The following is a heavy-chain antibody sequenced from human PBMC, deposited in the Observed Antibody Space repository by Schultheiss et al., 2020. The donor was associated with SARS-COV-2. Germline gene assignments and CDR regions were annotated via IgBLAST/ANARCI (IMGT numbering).Heavy chain of an antibody. Sequence: SETLSLTCTVSGDSITSYYWSWIRQHPGKGLEWIGYIYYSGSTYYNPSLKSRVTISADTSKNQFSLKLSSVTAADTAVYYCARVKQQLYVWFDPWGPGTLVTVSS. J-gene: IGHJ5*02. CDR2: IYYSGST. V-gene: IGHV4-59*06. D-gene: IGHD6-13*01. CDR3: ARVKQQLYVWFDP. CDR1: GDSITSYY.